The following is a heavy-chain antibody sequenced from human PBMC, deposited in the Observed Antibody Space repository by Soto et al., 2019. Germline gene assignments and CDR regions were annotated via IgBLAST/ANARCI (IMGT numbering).Heavy chain of an antibody. CDR1: GYSLPTHT. J-gene: IGHJ4*02. CDR3: ARANGYYAWGPNDY. Sequence: QVQLVQSGAEVKKPGASVRISCKASGYSLPTHTIHWVRQAPGHRLEWMGWINAANGHTKYSQNFQNRVTMSSDTSASTVYMKLTGLTSDDTAIYYCARANGYYAWGPNDYWGQGTLVTVSS. V-gene: IGHV1-3*01. CDR2: INAANGHT. D-gene: IGHD1-7*01.